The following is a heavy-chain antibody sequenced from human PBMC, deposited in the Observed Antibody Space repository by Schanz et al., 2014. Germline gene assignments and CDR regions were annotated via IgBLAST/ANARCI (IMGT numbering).Heavy chain of an antibody. CDR3: ATSYSSSSYFYGMDV. J-gene: IGHJ6*02. CDR2: ISGSGDNT. Sequence: EVQLLESGGGLVQPGGSLRLSCAASGFTFSSYAMSWVRQAPGKGLEWVSAISGSGDNTFYADSVRGRFTISRDNSRNTLYLQMNSLRAEDTAIYYCATSYSSSSYFYGMDVWGQGTTVTVSS. D-gene: IGHD6-6*01. CDR1: GFTFSSYA. V-gene: IGHV3-23*01.